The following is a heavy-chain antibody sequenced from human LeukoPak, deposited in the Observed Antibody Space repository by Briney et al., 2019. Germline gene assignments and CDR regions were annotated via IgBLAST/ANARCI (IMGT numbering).Heavy chain of an antibody. CDR3: ARVGYGYSYGRNDAFDI. D-gene: IGHD5-18*01. Sequence: ASVKVSCKASGYTFTSYDINWARQATGQGLEWMGWMNPNSGNTGYAQKFQGRVTMTRNTSISTAYMELSSLRSEDTAVYYCARVGYGYSYGRNDAFDIWGQGTMVTVSS. CDR2: MNPNSGNT. V-gene: IGHV1-8*01. J-gene: IGHJ3*02. CDR1: GYTFTSYD.